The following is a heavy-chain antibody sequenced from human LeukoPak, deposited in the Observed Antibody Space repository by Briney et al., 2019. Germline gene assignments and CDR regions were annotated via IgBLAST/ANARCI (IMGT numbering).Heavy chain of an antibody. CDR3: ASGPYYYDTTQGDYYYYYMDV. J-gene: IGHJ6*03. CDR2: IYSGGST. V-gene: IGHV3-53*01. CDR1: GIIVSSNY. D-gene: IGHD3-22*01. Sequence: GGSLRLSCAASGIIVSSNYMTWVRQAPGKGLQWVSVIYSGGSTYYADSVKGRFTISRDNSKNTVYLQMNSLRAEDTAVYYCASGPYYYDTTQGDYYYYYMDVWGKGTTVTISS.